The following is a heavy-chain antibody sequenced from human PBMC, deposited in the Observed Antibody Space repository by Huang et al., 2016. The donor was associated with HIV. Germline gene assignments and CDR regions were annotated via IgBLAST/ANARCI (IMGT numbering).Heavy chain of an antibody. Sequence: QVQLVQSGAEVKKPGASVKVSCKASGYIFSTSDTHWVRQAPGQRLEWMGRINAGNGNTKYSQRFQGRVTITRDTAANTAYVELSSLRSEDTGVYYCARGIAAGDYWGQGTLVTVSS. CDR3: ARGIAAGDY. D-gene: IGHD6-25*01. J-gene: IGHJ4*02. CDR1: GYIFSTSD. V-gene: IGHV1-3*01. CDR2: INAGNGNT.